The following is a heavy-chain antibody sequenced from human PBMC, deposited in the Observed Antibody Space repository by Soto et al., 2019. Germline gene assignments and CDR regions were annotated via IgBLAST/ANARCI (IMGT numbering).Heavy chain of an antibody. CDR2: MNPNSGNT. CDR3: ARGLLSGGVSGYSYGYNGVDAFDI. D-gene: IGHD5-18*01. J-gene: IGHJ3*02. CDR1: GYTFTSYD. V-gene: IGHV1-8*01. Sequence: ASVKVSCKASGYTFTSYDINWVRQATGQGLEWIGWMNPNSGNTGYAQKFQGRVNMTRNTSISTAYMELSSLRSEDTAVYYCARGLLSGGVSGYSYGYNGVDAFDIWGQGTMVTVSS.